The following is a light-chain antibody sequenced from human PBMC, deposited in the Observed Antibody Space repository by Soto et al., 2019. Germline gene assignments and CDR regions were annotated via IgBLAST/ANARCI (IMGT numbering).Light chain of an antibody. J-gene: IGKJ4*02. CDR2: DAS. V-gene: IGKV3-11*01. Sequence: EIVLTQSPATLSLSPGERATLSCRASQSVSSYLAWYQQKPGQAPRLLIYDASNRATGIPARFSGSGSGTDFTLTISRLEPEDFAVYYCQQRSGFGGGTKVEIK. CDR3: QQRSG. CDR1: QSVSSY.